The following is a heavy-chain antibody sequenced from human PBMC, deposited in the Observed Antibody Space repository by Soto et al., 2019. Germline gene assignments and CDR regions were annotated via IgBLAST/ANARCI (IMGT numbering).Heavy chain of an antibody. V-gene: IGHV4-59*01. CDR1: GGSISSYY. J-gene: IGHJ6*02. CDR2: IYYSGST. CDR3: ARDSDYYYYGMDV. D-gene: IGHD3-10*01. Sequence: PSETLSLTCTVSGGSISSYYWSWIRQPPGKGLEWIGYIYYSGSTNYNPSLKSRVTISVDTSKNQFSLKLSSVTAADTAVYYCARDSDYYYYGMDVWGQGTTVTVSS.